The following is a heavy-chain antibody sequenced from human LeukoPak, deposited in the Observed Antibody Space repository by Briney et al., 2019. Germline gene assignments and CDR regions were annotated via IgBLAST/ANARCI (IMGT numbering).Heavy chain of an antibody. J-gene: IGHJ4*02. V-gene: IGHV1-8*02. D-gene: IGHD3-22*01. CDR3: ARVWGRFKVFGSGYYPFDY. CDR1: GYTFTSYD. Sequence: ASVKVSCKASGYTFTSYDINWVRQAPGQGLEWMGWMNTNSGNTGYAQKFQGRVTMTRNTSISTAYMELSSLRSEDTAVYCCARVWGRFKVFGSGYYPFDYWGQGTLVTVSS. CDR2: MNTNSGNT.